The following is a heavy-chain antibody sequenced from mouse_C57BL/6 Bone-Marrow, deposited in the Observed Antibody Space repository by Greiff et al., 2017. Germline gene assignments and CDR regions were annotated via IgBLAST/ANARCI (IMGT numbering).Heavy chain of an antibody. CDR2: IYPGSGNT. Sequence: VQLQQSGAELVRPGASVKLSCKASGYTFTDYYINWVKQRPGQGLEWIARIYPGSGNTYYNEKFKGKATLTAEKSSSTAYMQLSSLTSEDSAVYFCARLDYYGSSPHYYAMDYWGQGTSVTVSA. J-gene: IGHJ4*01. V-gene: IGHV1-76*01. D-gene: IGHD1-1*01. CDR1: GYTFTDYY. CDR3: ARLDYYGSSPHYYAMDY.